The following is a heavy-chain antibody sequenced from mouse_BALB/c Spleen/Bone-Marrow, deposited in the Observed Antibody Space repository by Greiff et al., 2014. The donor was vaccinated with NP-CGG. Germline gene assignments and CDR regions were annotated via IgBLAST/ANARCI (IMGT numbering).Heavy chain of an antibody. Sequence: VQLQQSGPQLVRPGASVKISCKASGYSFTSYWMHWVKQRPGQGLEWIGMIDPSDSDTRLNQKFKDKATLTVDKSSSTAYMQLSSPTSEDSAVYYCARVWDEGSYALDYWGQGTTLTVSS. CDR2: IDPSDSDT. CDR3: ARVWDEGSYALDY. J-gene: IGHJ4*01. V-gene: IGHV1S127*01. D-gene: IGHD4-1*01. CDR1: GYSFTSYW.